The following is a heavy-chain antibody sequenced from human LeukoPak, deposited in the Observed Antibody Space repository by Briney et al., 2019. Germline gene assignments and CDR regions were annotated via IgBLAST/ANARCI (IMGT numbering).Heavy chain of an antibody. D-gene: IGHD1-14*01. CDR2: MYNGRST. J-gene: IGHJ4*02. V-gene: IGHV4-59*08. CDR3: AQTTGSPSFDF. Sequence: KTSETLSLTCSASGASTSDKYWSWIRQSPGRTLEGIGHMYNGRSTKYNPSLTSRGPISVDTSKNQFSLSLTSVPAADTAMYYCAQTTGSPSFDFWGPGALVTVSS. CDR1: GASTSDKY.